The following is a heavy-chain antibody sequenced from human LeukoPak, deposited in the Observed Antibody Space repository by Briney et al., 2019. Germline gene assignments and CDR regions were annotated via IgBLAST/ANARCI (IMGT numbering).Heavy chain of an antibody. CDR3: ARHLSGITGYTYGRGIDY. CDR1: GFTVSSNY. V-gene: IGHV3-7*01. CDR2: IKKDGSEK. J-gene: IGHJ4*02. Sequence: GGSLRLSCAASGFTVSSNYMSWVRQAPGKWLEWVANIKKDGSEKYYVDSVKGRFTISRDNAKTSLYLQMNSLRAEDTAVYYCARHLSGITGYTYGRGIDYWGQGTLVTVSS. D-gene: IGHD5-18*01.